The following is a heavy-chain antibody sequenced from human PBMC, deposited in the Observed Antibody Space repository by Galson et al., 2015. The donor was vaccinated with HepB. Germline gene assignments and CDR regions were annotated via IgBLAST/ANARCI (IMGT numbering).Heavy chain of an antibody. Sequence: SVKVSCKASGYTFTSYDINWVRQATGQGLEWMGWMNPNSGNTGYAQKFQGRVTMTRNTSISTAYMELSSLRSEDTAVYYCARAGGGYYDSSSYSGDGYWGQGTLVTVSS. CDR1: GYTFTSYD. V-gene: IGHV1-8*01. CDR3: ARAGGGYYDSSSYSGDGY. CDR2: MNPNSGNT. J-gene: IGHJ4*02. D-gene: IGHD3-22*01.